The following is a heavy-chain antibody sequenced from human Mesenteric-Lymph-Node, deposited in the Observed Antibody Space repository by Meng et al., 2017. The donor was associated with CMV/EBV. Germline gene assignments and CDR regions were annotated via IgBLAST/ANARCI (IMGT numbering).Heavy chain of an antibody. V-gene: IGHV3-7*01. CDR2: IKTDGSEK. Sequence: GESLKISCAASGFSFSSYSMTWVRQAPGKGLEGVACIKTDGSEKYYADSVKGRFTISRDNAKNSLFLQINSLTVEDTAVYYCTTDLNWVSYWGQGTLVTVSS. D-gene: IGHD7-27*01. CDR1: GFSFSSYS. CDR3: TTDLNWVSY. J-gene: IGHJ4*02.